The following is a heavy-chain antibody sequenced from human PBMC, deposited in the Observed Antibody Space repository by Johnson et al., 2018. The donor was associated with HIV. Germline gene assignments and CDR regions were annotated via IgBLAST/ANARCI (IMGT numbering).Heavy chain of an antibody. CDR3: ARVRQLGRGDAFDI. CDR2: IYSDGSI. V-gene: IGHV3-66*01. Sequence: EKLVESGGGLVQPGGSLRLSCAASGFTVSRYYMSWVRQAPGKGLEWVSVIYSDGSIYYADPVKGRCTISRDNSKNTLYLQMNSRRAEDTAVYYCARVRQLGRGDAFDIWGQGTMVTVSS. D-gene: IGHD6-6*01. CDR1: GFTVSRYY. J-gene: IGHJ3*02.